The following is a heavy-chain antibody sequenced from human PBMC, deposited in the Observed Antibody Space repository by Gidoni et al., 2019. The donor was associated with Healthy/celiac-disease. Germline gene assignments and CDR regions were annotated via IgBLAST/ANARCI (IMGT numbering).Heavy chain of an antibody. V-gene: IGHV3-7*01. CDR1: GFTFSSYW. Sequence: EVQLVESGGGLVQPGGSLRLSCAASGFTFSSYWMSWVRQAPGKGLEWVANIKQDGSEKYYVDSVKGRFTISRDNAKNSLYLQMNSLRAEDTAVYYCARSSSNYYDSSGSKVGAFDIWGQGTMVTVSS. J-gene: IGHJ3*02. CDR3: ARSSSNYYDSSGSKVGAFDI. D-gene: IGHD3-22*01. CDR2: IKQDGSEK.